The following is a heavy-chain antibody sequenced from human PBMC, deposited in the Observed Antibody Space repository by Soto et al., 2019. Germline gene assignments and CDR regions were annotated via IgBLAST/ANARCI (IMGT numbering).Heavy chain of an antibody. Sequence: GGSLRLSCAASGFTFSSYGMHWVRQAPGKGLEWVAVISYDGSNKYYADSVKGRFTISRDNSKNTLYLQMNSLRAEDTAVYYCAKDGSPLRYFDWLLSWFDPWGQGTLVTVSS. CDR2: ISYDGSNK. D-gene: IGHD3-9*01. J-gene: IGHJ5*02. CDR1: GFTFSSYG. CDR3: AKDGSPLRYFDWLLSWFDP. V-gene: IGHV3-30*18.